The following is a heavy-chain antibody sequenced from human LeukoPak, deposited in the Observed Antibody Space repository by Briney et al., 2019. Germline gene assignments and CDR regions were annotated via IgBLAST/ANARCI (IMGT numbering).Heavy chain of an antibody. CDR3: AKDFVRYNIQFDY. CDR1: GLSFSFYA. D-gene: IGHD1-1*01. CDR2: ISGGGAGT. V-gene: IGHV3-23*01. J-gene: IGHJ4*02. Sequence: GGSLRLSCAASGLSFSFYAMSWVRQAPGKGLEWVSSISGGGAGTYYADSVRGRFTISRDNSKNTLYLQMNSLRAEDTALYYCAKDFVRYNIQFDYWGQGALVIVSS.